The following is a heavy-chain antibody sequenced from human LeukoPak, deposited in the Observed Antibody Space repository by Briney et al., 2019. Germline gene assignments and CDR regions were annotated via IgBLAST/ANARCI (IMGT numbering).Heavy chain of an antibody. Sequence: RRSLRPSCAAPGFTFSNYDMPWVRQVTREGLEWVSGIGEGGDTYYAGSVKGRVTISRENAKSSLYLQMNSRRAGDTAVYYCARGNILTGYSDWGQGTLVTVSS. D-gene: IGHD3-9*01. V-gene: IGHV3-13*01. CDR2: IGEGGDT. CDR3: ARGNILTGYSD. J-gene: IGHJ4*02. CDR1: GFTFSNYD.